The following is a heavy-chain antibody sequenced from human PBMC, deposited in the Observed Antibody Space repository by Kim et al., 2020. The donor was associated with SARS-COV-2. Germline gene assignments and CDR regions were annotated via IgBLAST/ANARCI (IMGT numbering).Heavy chain of an antibody. Sequence: KYTAASVKGRFTTSRDNSKRTLYLQMNSLRVEDTAVYCCVKPRLTQVPFDDWGQGTSVLVSS. J-gene: IGHJ4*02. V-gene: IGHV3-33*06. D-gene: IGHD3-9*01. CDR2: K. CDR3: VKPRLTQVPFDD.